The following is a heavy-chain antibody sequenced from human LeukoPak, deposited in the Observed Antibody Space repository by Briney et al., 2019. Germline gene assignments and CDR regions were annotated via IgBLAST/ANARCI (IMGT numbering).Heavy chain of an antibody. CDR2: INHSGST. V-gene: IGHV4-34*01. Sequence: PSETLSLTCAVYGGSFNNYYWNWIRQPPEKGLEWIGEINHSGSTNYNPPLKSRVTMSVDTSKNQFSLKLTSVTAADTAVYYCARSIRFLEWLLNYWGQGTLVTVSS. D-gene: IGHD3-3*01. CDR1: GGSFNNYY. J-gene: IGHJ4*02. CDR3: ARSIRFLEWLLNY.